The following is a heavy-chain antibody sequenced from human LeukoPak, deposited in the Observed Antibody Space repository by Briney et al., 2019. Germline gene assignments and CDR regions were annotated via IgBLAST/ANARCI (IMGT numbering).Heavy chain of an antibody. J-gene: IGHJ4*02. CDR1: GGSISSGGYY. CDR3: ARGYYYGSGSNGFVDYFDY. V-gene: IGHV4-31*03. Sequence: PSETLSLTCTVSGGSISSGGYYWSWIRQHPGKGLEWIGYIYYSGSTYYNPSLKSRVTISVDTSKNQFSLKLSSVTAADPAVYYCARGYYYGSGSNGFVDYFDYWGQGTLVTVSS. D-gene: IGHD3-10*01. CDR2: IYYSGST.